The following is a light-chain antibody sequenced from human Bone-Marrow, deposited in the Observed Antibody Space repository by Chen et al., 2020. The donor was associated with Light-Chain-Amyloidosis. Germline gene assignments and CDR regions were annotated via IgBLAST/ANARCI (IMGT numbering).Light chain of an antibody. Sequence: SYVLTQPSSVSVAPGQTATIACGGNNIGSTSVHWYQQTPGQAPLLVVYDDSDRPSGIPERLSGSNSVNTATLTISRVEAGDEAYYYCQVWDRSSDRPVFGGGTKLTVL. V-gene: IGLV3-21*02. CDR3: QVWDRSSDRPV. J-gene: IGLJ3*02. CDR2: DDS. CDR1: NIGSTS.